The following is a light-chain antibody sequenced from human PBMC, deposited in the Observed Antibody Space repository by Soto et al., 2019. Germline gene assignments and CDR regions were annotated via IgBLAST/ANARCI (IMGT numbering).Light chain of an antibody. V-gene: IGLV2-14*03. J-gene: IGLJ2*01. CDR2: DVS. CDR3: SSYTISSTLVV. CDR1: SSDVGDSKY. Sequence: QSALTQPASVSGSPGQSITISCTGTSSDVGDSKYVSWYQQHPGKAPKLMIYDVSNRPSGVSNRYSVSKSGNTASLTISGLQAEDEADYYCSSYTISSTLVVFGGGTKLTVL.